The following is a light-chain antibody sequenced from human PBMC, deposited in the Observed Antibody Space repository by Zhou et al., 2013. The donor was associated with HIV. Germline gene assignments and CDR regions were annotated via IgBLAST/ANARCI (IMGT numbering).Light chain of an antibody. CDR1: QSVSSNY. CDR2: GAS. J-gene: IGKJ1*01. CDR3: HQYGSSPTWT. Sequence: VLTQSPGTLSLSPGERATLSCRASQSVSSNYLAWYQQKPGQAPRLLIYGASSRATGIPDRFSGSGSGTDFTLTISRLEPEDFAVYYCHQYGSSPTWTFGQGTKVEIK. V-gene: IGKV3-20*01.